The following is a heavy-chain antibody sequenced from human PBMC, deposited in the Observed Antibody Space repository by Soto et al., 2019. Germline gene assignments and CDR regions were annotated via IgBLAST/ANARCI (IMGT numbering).Heavy chain of an antibody. CDR2: IWYDGSNK. V-gene: IGHV3-33*01. D-gene: IGHD2-2*01. Sequence: GGSLRLSXAASGFTFSSYGMHWVRQAPGKGLEWVAVIWYDGSNKYYADSVKGRFTISRDNSKNTLYLQMNSLRAEDTAVYYCARDRQHPVSQVPWYGMDVWGQGTTVTVSS. CDR3: ARDRQHPVSQVPWYGMDV. CDR1: GFTFSSYG. J-gene: IGHJ6*02.